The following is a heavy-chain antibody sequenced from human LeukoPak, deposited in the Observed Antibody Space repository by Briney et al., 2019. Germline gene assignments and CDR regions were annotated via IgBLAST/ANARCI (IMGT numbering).Heavy chain of an antibody. V-gene: IGHV6-1*01. J-gene: IGHJ3*02. CDR3: ASSFAPVYSSSWYVFGAFDI. CDR1: GDSVSSNSAA. Sequence: SQTLSLTCAISGDSVSSNSAAWNWIRQSPSRGLEWLGRTYYRSKWYNDYAVSVKSRITINPDTSKNQFSLQLNSVTPEDTAVYYCASSFAPVYSSSWYVFGAFDIWGQGTMVTVSS. D-gene: IGHD6-13*01. CDR2: TYYRSKWYN.